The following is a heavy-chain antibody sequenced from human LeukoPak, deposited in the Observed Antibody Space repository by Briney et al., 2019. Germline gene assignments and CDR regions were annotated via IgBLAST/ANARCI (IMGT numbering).Heavy chain of an antibody. CDR2: IWYDGSNK. CDR3: ARDLHYYLDY. Sequence: GGSLRLSCAASGFTFSSYGMHWVRQAPGKGPEWVAVIWYDGSNKYYADSVKGRFTISRDNSKNTLYLQMNSQRAEDTAVYYCARDLHYYLDYWGQGTLVTVSS. V-gene: IGHV3-33*01. J-gene: IGHJ4*02. CDR1: GFTFSSYG.